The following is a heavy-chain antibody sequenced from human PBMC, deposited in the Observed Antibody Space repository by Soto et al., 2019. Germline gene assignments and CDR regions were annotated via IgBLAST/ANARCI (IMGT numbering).Heavy chain of an antibody. CDR3: AKDGEPVGELSALIDY. J-gene: IGHJ4*02. V-gene: IGHV3-23*01. CDR1: GFTFSSYG. CDR2: ISGSGGST. Sequence: EVQLLESGGGLVQPGGSLRLSCAASGFTFSSYGMSWVRQAPGKGLEWVSAISGSGGSTYYADSVKGRFTISRDNSKNTLYLQMNSLRAEDTAVYYCAKDGEPVGELSALIDYWGQGTLVTVSS. D-gene: IGHD3-16*02.